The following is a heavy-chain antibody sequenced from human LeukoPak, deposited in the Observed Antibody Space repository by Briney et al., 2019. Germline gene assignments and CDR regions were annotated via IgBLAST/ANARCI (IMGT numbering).Heavy chain of an antibody. Sequence: SVKVSCKASGGTFSSYAISWVRQAPGQGLEWMGGIIPIFGTANYAQKFQGRVTITADESTSTAYMELSSLRSEDTAVYYCARVEDITMDGNYFDYWGQGTLVTVSS. J-gene: IGHJ4*02. CDR1: GGTFSSYA. D-gene: IGHD3-10*01. CDR3: ARVEDITMDGNYFDY. V-gene: IGHV1-69*13. CDR2: IIPIFGTA.